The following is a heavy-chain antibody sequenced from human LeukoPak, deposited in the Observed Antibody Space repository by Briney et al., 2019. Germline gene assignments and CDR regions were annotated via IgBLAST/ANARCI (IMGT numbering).Heavy chain of an antibody. J-gene: IGHJ6*03. Sequence: PGGSLRLSCAASGFTFTGNSMHWVRQCPGKGLVWVARIHRDGGMTRYADSVEGRFTISRDNAKNTLYLQMNSLRAEDTAIYYCVRETDTIGYYMDVWGKGTTVTVSS. CDR2: IHRDGGMT. CDR1: GFTFTGNS. CDR3: VRETDTIGYYMDV. V-gene: IGHV3-74*01. D-gene: IGHD2-15*01.